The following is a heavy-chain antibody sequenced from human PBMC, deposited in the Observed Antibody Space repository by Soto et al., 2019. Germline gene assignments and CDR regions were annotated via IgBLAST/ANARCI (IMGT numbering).Heavy chain of an antibody. CDR3: ARGYGSGPFYYYYYMDV. D-gene: IGHD3-10*01. J-gene: IGHJ6*03. Sequence: GGSLRLSCAASGFTVSSNYMSWVRQAPGKGLEWVSVIYSGGSTYYADSVKGRFTISRHNSKNTLYLQMNSLRAEDTAVYYCARGYGSGPFYYYYYMDVWGKGTTVTVSS. CDR1: GFTVSSNY. V-gene: IGHV3-53*04. CDR2: IYSGGST.